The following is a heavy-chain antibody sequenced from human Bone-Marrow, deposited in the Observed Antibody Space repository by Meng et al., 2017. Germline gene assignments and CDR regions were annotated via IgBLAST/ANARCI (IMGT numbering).Heavy chain of an antibody. J-gene: IGHJ6*02. V-gene: IGHV4-4*07. CDR3: ARDIGDIVVVPAALYYYYYGMDV. CDR1: GGSISSYY. D-gene: IGHD2-2*01. CDR2: IYTSGST. Sequence: GSLRLSCTVSGGSISSYYWSWIRQPAGKGLEWIGRIYTSGSTNYNPSLKSRVTMSVDTSKNQFSLKLSSVTAADTAVYYCARDIGDIVVVPAALYYYYYGMDVWGQGTTVTVS.